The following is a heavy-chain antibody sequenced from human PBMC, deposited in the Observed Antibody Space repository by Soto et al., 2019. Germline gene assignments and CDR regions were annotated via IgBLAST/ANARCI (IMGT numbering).Heavy chain of an antibody. CDR1: GWSFSGYY. CDR3: ARAPYFYDILTGYYIFWFDP. J-gene: IGHJ5*02. Sequence: SETLSLTCSVYGWSFSGYYWSWIRQPPGKGLEWIGEINHSGSTNYNPSLKSRVTISVDTSKNQFSLKLSSVTAADTAVYYCARAPYFYDILTGYYIFWFDPWGQGTLVTVSS. CDR2: INHSGST. V-gene: IGHV4-34*01. D-gene: IGHD3-9*01.